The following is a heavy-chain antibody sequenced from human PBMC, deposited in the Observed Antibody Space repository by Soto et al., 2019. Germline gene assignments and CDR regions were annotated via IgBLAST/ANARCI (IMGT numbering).Heavy chain of an antibody. D-gene: IGHD2-21*02. V-gene: IGHV3-30-3*01. Sequence: GGSLRLSCAASGFTFSSYAMHWVRQAPGKGLEWVAVISYDGSNKYYADSVKGRFTISRDNSKNTLYLQMNSLRAEDTAVYYCARDRGVVTAIAAFYIWGEGTMVTVSS. CDR2: ISYDGSNK. CDR3: ARDRGVVTAIAAFYI. CDR1: GFTFSSYA. J-gene: IGHJ3*02.